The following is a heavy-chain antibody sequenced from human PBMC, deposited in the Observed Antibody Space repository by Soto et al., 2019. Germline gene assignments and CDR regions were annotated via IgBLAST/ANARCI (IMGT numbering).Heavy chain of an antibody. V-gene: IGHV3-23*01. D-gene: IGHD6-19*01. J-gene: IGHJ4*02. CDR3: AKGKTSGWYYFDY. Sequence: GSLRLSCVASGFTFSNYAMSWVRPAPGKGLEWVSGISASGRDTYYAGSVKDRFTISRDSFKNTLYLQMNSLRAEDTGTYYCAKGKTSGWYYFDYWGQGALVTVSS. CDR1: GFTFSNYA. CDR2: ISASGRDT.